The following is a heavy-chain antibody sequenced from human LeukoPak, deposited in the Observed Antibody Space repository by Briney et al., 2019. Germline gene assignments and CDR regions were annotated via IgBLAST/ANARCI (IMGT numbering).Heavy chain of an antibody. D-gene: IGHD6-19*01. Sequence: KSSETLSLTCTVSGGSISSYYWSWIRQPAGKGLEWIGRIYTSGSTNYNPSLKSRVTMSVDTSKNQFSLKLSSVTAADTAVYYCARSGGGGWYGMKAFDIWGQGTMVTVSS. CDR3: ARSGGGGWYGMKAFDI. CDR1: GGSISSYY. J-gene: IGHJ3*02. CDR2: IYTSGST. V-gene: IGHV4-4*07.